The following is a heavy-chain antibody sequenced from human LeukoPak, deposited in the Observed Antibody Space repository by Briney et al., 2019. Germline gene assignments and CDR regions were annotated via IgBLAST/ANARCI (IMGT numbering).Heavy chain of an antibody. D-gene: IGHD6-13*01. V-gene: IGHV3-11*01. J-gene: IGHJ6*02. CDR2: ISSSGSTI. CDR1: GFTFRDYY. Sequence: PGGSLRLSCAASGFTFRDYYMSWIRQAPGKGLEWVSYISSSGSTIYYADSVKGRSTISRDNAKNSVYLQMNSLRAEDTAVYYCARTKMTAGLYPHYYGMDVWGQGTTVTVSS. CDR3: ARTKMTAGLYPHYYGMDV.